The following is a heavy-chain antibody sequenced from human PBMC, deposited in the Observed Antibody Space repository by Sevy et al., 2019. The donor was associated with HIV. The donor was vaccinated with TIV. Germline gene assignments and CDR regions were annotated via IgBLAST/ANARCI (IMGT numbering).Heavy chain of an antibody. J-gene: IGHJ3*02. CDR1: GFTFSSYG. Sequence: GGSLRLSCAASGFTFSSYGMHWVRQAPGKGLEWVAVIWYDGSNKYYADSVKGRFTISRDNSKNTLYLQMNSLRAEDTAVYYCARDSAIAISAFDIRGQGTMVTVSS. D-gene: IGHD2-21*01. CDR3: ARDSAIAISAFDI. CDR2: IWYDGSNK. V-gene: IGHV3-33*01.